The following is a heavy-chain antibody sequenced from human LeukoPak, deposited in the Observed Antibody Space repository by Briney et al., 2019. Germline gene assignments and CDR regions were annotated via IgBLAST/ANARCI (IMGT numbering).Heavy chain of an antibody. V-gene: IGHV3-7*01. J-gene: IGHJ6*02. CDR3: ARDITSSMVRGVKYYGMDV. D-gene: IGHD3-10*01. CDR2: INKDGRVK. Sequence: GGSLRLSCTDSGFTSTNFWVNWVRQAPGKGPEWVANINKDGRVKQYVGSVKGRFTISRDNAKNSLYLQMNSLRAEDTAVYYCARDITSSMVRGVKYYGMDVWGQGTTVTVSS. CDR1: GFTSTNFW.